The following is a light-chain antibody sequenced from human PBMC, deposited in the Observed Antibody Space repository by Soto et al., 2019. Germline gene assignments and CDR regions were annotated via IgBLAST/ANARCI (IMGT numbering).Light chain of an antibody. CDR2: DAS. CDR1: HDVSRN. J-gene: IGKJ4*01. V-gene: IGKV1-33*01. CDR3: QPYNRMIS. Sequence: DIQMTQSPSSLSASEGDRVTITCQSSHDVSRNLNWFQQKPGEAPQLLIYDASNLERGVQSRFNGSGSGTDFTLTISSLQPEDVATYYCQPYNRMISFGGGTEVEIK.